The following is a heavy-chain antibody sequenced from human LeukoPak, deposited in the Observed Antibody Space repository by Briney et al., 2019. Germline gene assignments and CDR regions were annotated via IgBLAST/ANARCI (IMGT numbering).Heavy chain of an antibody. J-gene: IGHJ4*02. CDR1: GFTFSSYA. CDR3: ARDRLGLRLFDY. Sequence: PGRSLRLSCAASGFTFSSYAMHWVRQAPGKGLEWVAVISYDGSNEYYADSVKGRFTISRDNSKNTLYLQMNSLRAEDTAVYYCARDRLGLRLFDYWGQGTLVTVSS. CDR2: ISYDGSNE. D-gene: IGHD5-12*01. V-gene: IGHV3-30*04.